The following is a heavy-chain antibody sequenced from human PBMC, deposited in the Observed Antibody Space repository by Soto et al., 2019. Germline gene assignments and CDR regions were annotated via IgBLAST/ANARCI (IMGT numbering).Heavy chain of an antibody. D-gene: IGHD3-10*01. Sequence: GGSLRLSCAASGFTFSSYAMSWVRQAPGKGLEWVSAISGSGGSTYYADSVKGRFTISRDNSKNTLYLQMNSLRAEDTAVYYCAKVSPPREMYGSGSYFPNWFDPWGQGTLVTVSS. CDR2: ISGSGGST. CDR1: GFTFSSYA. CDR3: AKVSPPREMYGSGSYFPNWFDP. V-gene: IGHV3-23*01. J-gene: IGHJ5*02.